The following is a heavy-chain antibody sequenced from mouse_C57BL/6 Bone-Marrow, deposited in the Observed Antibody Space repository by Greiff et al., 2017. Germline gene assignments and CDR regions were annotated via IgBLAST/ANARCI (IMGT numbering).Heavy chain of an antibody. CDR1: GFTFSSYA. CDR2: ISDGGSYT. Sequence: EVQRVESGGGLVKPGGSLKLSCAASGFTFSSYAMSWVRQTPEKRLEWVATISDGGSYTYYPDNVKGRFTISRDNAKNNLYLQMSHLKSEDTAMYYCAREGGSYDYDWDWYFDVWGTGTTVTVSS. J-gene: IGHJ1*03. D-gene: IGHD2-4*01. V-gene: IGHV5-4*01. CDR3: AREGGSYDYDWDWYFDV.